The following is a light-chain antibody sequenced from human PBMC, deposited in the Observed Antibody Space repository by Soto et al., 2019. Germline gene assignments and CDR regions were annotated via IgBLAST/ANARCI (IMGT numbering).Light chain of an antibody. Sequence: EIVLTQSPGTLSLSPGERATLSCRASQSVSSSYLAWYQQKPGQAPRLLIYGASSRATGIPDRFSGSGSGTDFTLTISRLEPEDFAVYYCQHYGSLVLTFGRGNKVEIK. J-gene: IGKJ4*01. V-gene: IGKV3-20*01. CDR3: QHYGSLVLT. CDR1: QSVSSSY. CDR2: GAS.